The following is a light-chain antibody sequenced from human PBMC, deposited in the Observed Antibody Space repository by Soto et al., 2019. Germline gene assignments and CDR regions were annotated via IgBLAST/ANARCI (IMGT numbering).Light chain of an antibody. Sequence: QSVLTQPASVFGSPGQSITISCTGTSGDIVSYNRVSWYQQHPGKAPNLIIYEVTDRPSGVSNRFSGSKSGNTASLTISGLQAEDEAEYYCSSYTNINTRACVFGTGTKVTVL. V-gene: IGLV2-14*01. J-gene: IGLJ1*01. CDR1: SGDIVSYNR. CDR2: EVT. CDR3: SSYTNINTRACV.